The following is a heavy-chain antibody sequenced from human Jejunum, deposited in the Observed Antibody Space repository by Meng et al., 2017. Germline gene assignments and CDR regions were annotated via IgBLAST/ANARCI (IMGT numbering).Heavy chain of an antibody. J-gene: IGHJ4*02. Sequence: EVHVVESGGGLVQPGGSLRLSCAASGFTFSSYWMVWVRQAPGKGLLWVSRISNDGSYTDYADSVKGRFTISRDNAKNTVYLQINSLRVEDTAVYYCARAVSARYGEWDYWGQGTLVTVPS. CDR1: GFTFSSYW. D-gene: IGHD4-17*01. CDR2: ISNDGSYT. CDR3: ARAVSARYGEWDY. V-gene: IGHV3-74*01.